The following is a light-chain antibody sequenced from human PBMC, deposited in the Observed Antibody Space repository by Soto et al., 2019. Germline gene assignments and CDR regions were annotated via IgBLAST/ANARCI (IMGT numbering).Light chain of an antibody. CDR3: QERSNWPRGI. V-gene: IGKV3-11*01. CDR2: DAS. J-gene: IGKJ4*01. CDR1: QSVNNY. Sequence: EIVMTQSPGTLSLSPGERATLSCRASQSVNNYLAWFQQKPGQAPRLLIYDASRRATGIPARFSGSGSGTDFTLTIFSLQPEDCAVYYCQERSNWPRGIFGGGTKVEI.